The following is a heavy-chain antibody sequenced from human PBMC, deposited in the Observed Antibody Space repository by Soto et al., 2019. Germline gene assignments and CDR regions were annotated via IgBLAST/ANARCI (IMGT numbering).Heavy chain of an antibody. CDR3: ARDLGAYCSSTSCYAGRFDP. D-gene: IGHD2-2*01. CDR2: IWYDGTKK. CDR1: GFPFSSYS. V-gene: IGHV3-33*01. Sequence: GGSLRLSCAASGFPFSSYSMDWVRQAPGKGLEWVAFIWYDGTKKYAADSVKGRFTISRDNSKSTLYLQMDSLRAEDTAVYYCARDLGAYCSSTSCYAGRFDPWGQGTLVTVSS. J-gene: IGHJ5*02.